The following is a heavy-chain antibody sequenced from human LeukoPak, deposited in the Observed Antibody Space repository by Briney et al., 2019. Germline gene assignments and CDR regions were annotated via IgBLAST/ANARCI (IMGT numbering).Heavy chain of an antibody. CDR2: ISSSGSTI. V-gene: IGHV3-48*03. CDR1: GFTFSSYE. D-gene: IGHD6-13*01. J-gene: IGHJ4*02. CDR3: ARGERIAAAGHFDY. Sequence: GGALRLSCAASGFTFSSYEMNWVRQAPGKGGEWVSYISSSGSTIYYADSVKGRFTISTDNAKNSLYLQMNSLRAEDTAVYYCARGERIAAAGHFDYWGQGTLVTVSS.